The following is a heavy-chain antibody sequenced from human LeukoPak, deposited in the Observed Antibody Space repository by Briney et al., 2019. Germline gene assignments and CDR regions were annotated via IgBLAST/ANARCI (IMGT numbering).Heavy chain of an antibody. CDR3: ARVAGTRDAFDI. Sequence: SVKVSCKASGGTFSSYAISWVRQAPGQGLEWMGGIIPIFGTANYAQKFQGRVTITADKSTSTAYMELSSLRSEDTAVYYCARVAGTRDAFDIWGQGTMVTVSS. V-gene: IGHV1-69*06. J-gene: IGHJ3*02. CDR2: IIPIFGTA. D-gene: IGHD6-19*01. CDR1: GGTFSSYA.